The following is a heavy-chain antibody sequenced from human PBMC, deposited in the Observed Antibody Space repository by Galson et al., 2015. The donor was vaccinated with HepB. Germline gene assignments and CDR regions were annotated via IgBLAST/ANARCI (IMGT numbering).Heavy chain of an antibody. J-gene: IGHJ5*02. D-gene: IGHD6-6*01. CDR2: ISGGGDTT. Sequence: SLRLSCAASGFTLSNSAMSWVRQAPGKGLEWVSGISGGGDTTYYADSVKGRFIVSRDNSKNTLYLQMNTLTAEDTAVYFCAKDLLIRPCWFDPWGQGTLVTVSS. CDR1: GFTLSNSA. V-gene: IGHV3-23*01. CDR3: AKDLLIRPCWFDP.